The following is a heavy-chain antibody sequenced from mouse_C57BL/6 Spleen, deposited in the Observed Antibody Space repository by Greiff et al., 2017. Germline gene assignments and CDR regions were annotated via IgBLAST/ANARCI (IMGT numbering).Heavy chain of an antibody. D-gene: IGHD1-1*01. V-gene: IGHV5-16*01. CDR3: ARETPYYYGSSPYYFDY. Sequence: DVMLVESEGGLVQPGSSMKLSCTASGFTFSDYYMAWVRQVPEKGLEWVANINYDGSSTYYLDSLKSRFIISGDNAKNILYLQMSSLKSEDTATYYCARETPYYYGSSPYYFDYWGQGTTLTVSS. J-gene: IGHJ2*01. CDR2: INYDGSST. CDR1: GFTFSDYY.